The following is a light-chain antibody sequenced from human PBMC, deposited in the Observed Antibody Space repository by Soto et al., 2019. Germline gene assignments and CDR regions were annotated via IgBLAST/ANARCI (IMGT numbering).Light chain of an antibody. CDR2: GAS. Sequence: EIVMTHSPATLSVSPVEGATLSCWASQSVSSNLACYQQKSGQAPRLLIYGASTRATGIPARFSGSGSGTEFTLTISSLQSEDFAVYYCQQYDNWPRTFGQGTKVDIK. CDR1: QSVSSN. J-gene: IGKJ1*01. CDR3: QQYDNWPRT. V-gene: IGKV3-15*01.